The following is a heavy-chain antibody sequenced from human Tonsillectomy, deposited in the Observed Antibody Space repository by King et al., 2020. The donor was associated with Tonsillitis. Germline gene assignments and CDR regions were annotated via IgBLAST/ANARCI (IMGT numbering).Heavy chain of an antibody. V-gene: IGHV3-23*03. D-gene: IGHD4-17*01. CDR1: GFTFSSYA. J-gene: IGHJ4*02. CDR3: ANFMTTVDS. Sequence: VQLVESGGGLVQPGGSLRLSCAASGFTFSSYAMSWVRQAPGKGLEWVSVIYSDGTSTYYADSVKGRLTISRDNSKNTLYLLMNSLRAEDTAVYYCANFMTTVDSWGQGTLVTVSS. CDR2: IYSDGTST.